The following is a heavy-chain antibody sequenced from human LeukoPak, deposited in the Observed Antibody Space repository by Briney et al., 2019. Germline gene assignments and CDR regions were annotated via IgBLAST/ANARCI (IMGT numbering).Heavy chain of an antibody. V-gene: IGHV3-30*02. CDR2: IRYDGSNK. D-gene: IGHD2-2*01. CDR3: AKVPSLRRLYCSSTSCLGIVDV. Sequence: GGSLRLPCAASGFTFSSYGMHWVRQAPGKGLEWVAFIRYDGSNKYYADSVKGRFTISRDNSKNTLYLQMNSLRAEDTAVYYCAKVPSLRRLYCSSTSCLGIVDVWGQGTTVTVSS. CDR1: GFTFSSYG. J-gene: IGHJ6*02.